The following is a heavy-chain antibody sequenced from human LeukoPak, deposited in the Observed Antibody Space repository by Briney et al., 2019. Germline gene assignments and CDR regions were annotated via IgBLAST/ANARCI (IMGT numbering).Heavy chain of an antibody. D-gene: IGHD6-13*01. Sequence: GGSLRLSCAASGFTFSSYGMHWVRQAPGKGLEWVAFMQYDGSQIYYADSVKGRFTISRDNSKNALYLQMNSLRPEDTAVHYCAGKAAAFYFDYWGQGTLVSVSS. CDR2: MQYDGSQI. J-gene: IGHJ4*02. CDR3: AGKAAAFYFDY. V-gene: IGHV3-30*02. CDR1: GFTFSSYG.